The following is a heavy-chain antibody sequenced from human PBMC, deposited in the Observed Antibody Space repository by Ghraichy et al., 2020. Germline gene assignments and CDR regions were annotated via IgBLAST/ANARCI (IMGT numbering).Heavy chain of an antibody. CDR3: ARATTLETALEV. CDR1: GFTFDTYT. CDR2: ISSDSDDI. V-gene: IGHV3-21*01. Sequence: LSLTCTASGFTFDTYTMNWVRQAPGKGLEWVSSISSDSDDIFYPASVKGRFTISRDNARDSMFLLMSSLKADDTGVYYCARATTLETALEVWGQGTLVTVSS. D-gene: IGHD5-18*01. J-gene: IGHJ4*02.